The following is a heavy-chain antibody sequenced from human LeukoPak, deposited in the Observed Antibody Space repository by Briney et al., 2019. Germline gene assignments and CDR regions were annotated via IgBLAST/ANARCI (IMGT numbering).Heavy chain of an antibody. CDR2: INPNSGGT. V-gene: IGHV1-2*02. J-gene: IGHJ6*02. CDR3: ATPGGGWGQYYYYGMDV. Sequence: AASVKVSCKASGYTFTGYYMHWVRQAPGQGLEWMGWINPNSGGTNYAQKFQGRVTMTRDTSISTAYMELSRLRSDDTAVYYCATPGGGWGQYYYYGMDVWGQGTTVTVSS. D-gene: IGHD3-16*01. CDR1: GYTFTGYY.